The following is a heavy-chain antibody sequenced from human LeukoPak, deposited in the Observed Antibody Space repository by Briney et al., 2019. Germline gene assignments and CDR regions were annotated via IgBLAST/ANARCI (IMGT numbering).Heavy chain of an antibody. Sequence: PSETLSLTCAVYGGSFSGYYWSWIRQPPGKGLEWIGEINHSGSTNYNPPLKSRVTISVDTSKNQFSLKLSSVTAADTAVYYCARGPADVDIVATKGADYWGQGTLVTVSS. CDR2: INHSGST. J-gene: IGHJ4*02. CDR3: ARGPADVDIVATKGADY. D-gene: IGHD5-12*01. CDR1: GGSFSGYY. V-gene: IGHV4-34*01.